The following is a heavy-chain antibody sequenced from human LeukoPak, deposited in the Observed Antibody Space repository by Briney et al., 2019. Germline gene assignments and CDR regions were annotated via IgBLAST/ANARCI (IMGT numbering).Heavy chain of an antibody. CDR2: IYYSGST. D-gene: IGHD1-1*01. CDR3: ARAPIRTYYFDY. CDR1: GGSISSGGYS. Sequence: SETLSLTCAVSGGSISSGGYSWSWIRQPPGKGLEWIGYIYYSGSTNYNPSLKSRVTISVDTSKNQFSLKLSSVTAADTAVYYCARAPIRTYYFDYWGQGTLVTVSS. J-gene: IGHJ4*02. V-gene: IGHV4-61*08.